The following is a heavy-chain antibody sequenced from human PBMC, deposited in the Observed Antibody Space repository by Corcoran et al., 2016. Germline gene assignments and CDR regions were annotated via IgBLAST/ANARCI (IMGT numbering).Heavy chain of an antibody. D-gene: IGHD3-22*01. V-gene: IGHV1-46*01. CDR3: ARARDYDSSGSRRDYYGMDV. J-gene: IGHJ6*02. CDR1: GYTFTSYY. CDR2: INPSGGST. Sequence: QVQLVQSGAEVKKPGASVKVSCKASGYTFTSYYMHWVRQAPGQGLEWMGIINPSGGSTSYAQKFQGRVTMTRDTSTSTVYMELSSLRSEDTAVYYCARARDYDSSGSRRDYYGMDVWGQGTTATVSS.